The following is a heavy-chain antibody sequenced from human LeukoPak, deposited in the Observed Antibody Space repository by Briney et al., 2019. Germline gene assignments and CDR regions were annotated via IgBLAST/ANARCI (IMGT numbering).Heavy chain of an antibody. V-gene: IGHV1-69*06. J-gene: IGHJ6*03. CDR3: AVSSSWLTYYYYYMDV. Sequence: GASVKVPCKASGGTFSSYAISWVRQAPGQGLEWMGGIIPIFGTANYAQKFQGRVTITADKSTSTAYMELSSLRSEDTAVYYCAVSSSWLTYYYYYMDVWGKGTTVTVSS. CDR1: GGTFSSYA. D-gene: IGHD6-13*01. CDR2: IIPIFGTA.